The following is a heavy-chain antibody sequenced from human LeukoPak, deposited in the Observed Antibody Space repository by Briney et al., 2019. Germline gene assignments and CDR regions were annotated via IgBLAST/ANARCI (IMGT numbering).Heavy chain of an antibody. D-gene: IGHD6-19*01. CDR1: GFTFSSYW. CDR3: AKAPVSGWYYFDY. CDR2: IKQDGSEK. V-gene: IGHV3-7*03. Sequence: PGGSLRLSCAASGFTFSSYWMSWVRQAPGKGLEWVANIKQDGSEKYYVDSVKGRFTISRDNAKNSLYLQMNSLRAEDTAVYYCAKAPVSGWYYFDYWGQGTLVTVSS. J-gene: IGHJ4*02.